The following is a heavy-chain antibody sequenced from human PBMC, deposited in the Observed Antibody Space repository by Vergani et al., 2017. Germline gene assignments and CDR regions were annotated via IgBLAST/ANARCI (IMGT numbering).Heavy chain of an antibody. CDR3: GRVADFDGLRSRLRDL. V-gene: IGHV4-59*01. D-gene: IGHD3-10*01. CDR1: GGSMSGYY. CDR2: MYHSGST. Sequence: QVRLQESGPGLVKPSETLSLTCSVSGGSMSGYYWSWIRQPPGKELEWIGYMYHSGSTNYNPSLETRVTISGDTSKNQFSLKLNSVTAADTAVYYCGRVADFDGLRSRLRDLWGQGILVTVSS. J-gene: IGHJ4*02.